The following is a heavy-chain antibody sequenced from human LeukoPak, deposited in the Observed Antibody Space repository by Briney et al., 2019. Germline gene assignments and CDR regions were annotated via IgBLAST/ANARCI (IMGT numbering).Heavy chain of an antibody. CDR1: GFTFSNYA. CDR3: AKRERGLSYQDAFDT. V-gene: IGHV3-23*01. CDR2: ISSSGGST. D-gene: IGHD3-16*02. J-gene: IGHJ3*02. Sequence: GGSLRLSCAASGFTFSNYAMSWVRQAPGEGLEWVSSISSSGGSTYYADSVKGRFTISRDNSESTLFLQMNSLRAEDTAVYYCAKRERGLSYQDAFDTWGQGTLVTVSS.